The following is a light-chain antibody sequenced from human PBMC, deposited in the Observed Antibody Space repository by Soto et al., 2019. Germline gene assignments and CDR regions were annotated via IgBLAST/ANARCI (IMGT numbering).Light chain of an antibody. J-gene: IGLJ2*01. V-gene: IGLV1-40*01. CDR2: GNS. Sequence: QSVLTQPPSVSGAPGQRVTISCTGSSSNIGAGYDVHWYQQLPGTAPKLLIYGNSNRPSGVPDRVSGSKSGTSASLAITGLQAEDEADYYYQSYDSSLSGYVVFGGGTKLTVL. CDR1: SSNIGAGYD. CDR3: QSYDSSLSGYVV.